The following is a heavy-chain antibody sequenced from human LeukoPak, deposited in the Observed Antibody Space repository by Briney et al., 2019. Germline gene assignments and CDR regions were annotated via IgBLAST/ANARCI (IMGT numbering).Heavy chain of an antibody. CDR3: ARDNGSGWYGPFDY. Sequence: SETLSLTCTVSGAAIRGFYWSWFRQPPGKGLDWIGHISNTGTTTYNPSLKSRVTISVDTSKNQFSLKLSSVTAADTAVYYCARDNGSGWYGPFDYWGQGTLVTVSS. CDR1: GAAIRGFY. J-gene: IGHJ4*02. CDR2: ISNTGTT. D-gene: IGHD6-19*01. V-gene: IGHV4-59*01.